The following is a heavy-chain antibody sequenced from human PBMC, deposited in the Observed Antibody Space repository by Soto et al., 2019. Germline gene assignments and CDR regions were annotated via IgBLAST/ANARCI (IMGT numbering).Heavy chain of an antibody. J-gene: IGHJ3*02. D-gene: IGHD6-13*01. Sequence: VQLVQSGAEVRKPGASVKVSCKASGYTFTRYGLTWVRQAPGQGLEWLGGISVHNGKTRNAQKLQGRVSMTTDTTANTVFLELRSLRAEDTALYFCAGGRSSSWDYVDDAYDIWGQGTLVTVSS. CDR2: ISVHNGKT. CDR3: AGGRSSSWDYVDDAYDI. CDR1: GYTFTRYG. V-gene: IGHV1-18*01.